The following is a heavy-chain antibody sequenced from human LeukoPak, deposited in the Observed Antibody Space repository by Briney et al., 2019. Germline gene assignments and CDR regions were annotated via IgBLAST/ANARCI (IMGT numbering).Heavy chain of an antibody. J-gene: IGHJ4*02. CDR3: ARLAQGIAVVDY. D-gene: IGHD6-19*01. CDR2: ISAYNGNT. Sequence: ASVKVSYKASGGTFSSYAISWVRQAPGQGLEWMGWISAYNGNTNYAQKLQGRVTMTTDTSTSTAYMELRSLRSDDTAVYYCARLAQGIAVVDYWGQGTLVTVSS. CDR1: GGTFSSYA. V-gene: IGHV1-18*01.